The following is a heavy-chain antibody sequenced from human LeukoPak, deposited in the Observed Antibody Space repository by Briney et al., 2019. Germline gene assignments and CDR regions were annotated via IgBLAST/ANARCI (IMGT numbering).Heavy chain of an antibody. V-gene: IGHV1-2*02. D-gene: IGHD1-26*01. CDR1: GYTFTGYY. CDR3: ARDLEGELLYYMDV. CDR2: INPNSGGT. J-gene: IGHJ6*03. Sequence: ASVKVSCKASGYTFTGYYMHWVRQAPGQGLEWMGWINPNSGGTNYAQKFQGRVTMTRDTSISTAYMELSRLRSDDTAVYYCARDLEGELLYYMDVWGKGTTVTVSS.